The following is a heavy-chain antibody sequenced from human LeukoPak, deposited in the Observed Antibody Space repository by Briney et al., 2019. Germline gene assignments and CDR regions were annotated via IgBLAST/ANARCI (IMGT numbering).Heavy chain of an antibody. V-gene: IGHV3-33*01. D-gene: IGHD6-13*01. J-gene: IGHJ4*02. CDR1: GFTFRSYG. CDR3: ARGSEAAAGAFDY. Sequence: GRSLRLSCAASGFTFRSYGVHWVRQAPGKGLEWVAIVWYDGNNKYYADSVKGRFTVSRDNSKDTVSLQLNSLRAEDTAVYYCARGSEAAAGAFDYWGQGGLVTVPS. CDR2: VWYDGNNK.